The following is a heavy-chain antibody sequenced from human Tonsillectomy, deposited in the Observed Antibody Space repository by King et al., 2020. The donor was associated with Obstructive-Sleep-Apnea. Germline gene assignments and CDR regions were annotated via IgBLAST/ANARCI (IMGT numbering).Heavy chain of an antibody. J-gene: IGHJ4*02. V-gene: IGHV4-59*08. D-gene: IGHD4-17*01. CDR2: MNYSGNT. Sequence: QLQESGPGLVKPSETLSLTCTVSGGSISNYYWSWIRQPPGRGLEWVGYMNYSGNTKFNPSPKSRVTISADTSKIQFSLRLSSVTAADTAVYYCARHRGVEDYGDYGDYFDYWGQGTLVTVSS. CDR1: GGSISNYY. CDR3: ARHRGVEDYGDYGDYFDY.